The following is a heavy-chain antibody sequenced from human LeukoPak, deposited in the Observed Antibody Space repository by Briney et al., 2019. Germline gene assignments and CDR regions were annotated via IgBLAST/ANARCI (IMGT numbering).Heavy chain of an antibody. J-gene: IGHJ4*02. CDR3: ARDLQEVPRPGRVDY. CDR1: GYIFSSYY. CDR2: INPSGGST. Sequence: ASVKVSCKASGYIFSSYYMHWVRQAPGQGLEWMGMINPSGGSTSYAQKFQGRVTMTRDTSTSTVYMELSSLRSDDTAVYYCARDLQEVPRPGRVDYWGQGTLVTVSS. D-gene: IGHD1-1*01. V-gene: IGHV1-46*01.